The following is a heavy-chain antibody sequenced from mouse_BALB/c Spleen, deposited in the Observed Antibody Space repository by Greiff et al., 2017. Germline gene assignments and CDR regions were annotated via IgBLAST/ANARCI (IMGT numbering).Heavy chain of an antibody. CDR1: GYTFTSYT. D-gene: IGHD5-1-1*01. CDR2: INPSSGYT. Sequence: VQLQQSAAELARPGASVKMSCKASGYTFTSYTMHWVKQRPGQGLEWIGYINPSSGYTEYNQKFTDKTTLTADKSSSTAYMQLSSLTSEDSAVYYCARRNIRYAMDYWGQGTSVTVSS. CDR3: ARRNIRYAMDY. J-gene: IGHJ4*01. V-gene: IGHV1-4*02.